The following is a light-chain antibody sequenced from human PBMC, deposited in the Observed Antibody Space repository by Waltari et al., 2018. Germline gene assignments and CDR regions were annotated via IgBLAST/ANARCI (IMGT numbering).Light chain of an antibody. J-gene: IGLJ2*01. CDR3: CSHAGSYVI. Sequence: QSALTQPRSVSGSPGQSVTLSCTGTSSTVGAYNYVSWYQHHPGKVPKLMISDVSKRSSGVPDRFSGSKSGNTASLSISGLQTDDEADYYCCSHAGSYVIFGGGTNLTVL. CDR1: SSTVGAYNY. CDR2: DVS. V-gene: IGLV2-11*01.